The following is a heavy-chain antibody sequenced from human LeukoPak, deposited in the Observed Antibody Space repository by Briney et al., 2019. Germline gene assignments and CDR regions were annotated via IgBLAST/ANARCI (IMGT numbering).Heavy chain of an antibody. CDR3: AKVFEVRGARRPKDY. CDR2: ISYDGGNK. D-gene: IGHD3-10*01. Sequence: GGSLRLSCAASGFTFSDYGTHWVRQAPGKGLEWVALISYDGGNKFYADSVRDRFTISRDNSKNTLFLQMNSLRIEDTAVYYCAKVFEVRGARRPKDYWGQGTLVIVSS. J-gene: IGHJ4*02. CDR1: GFTFSDYG. V-gene: IGHV3-30*18.